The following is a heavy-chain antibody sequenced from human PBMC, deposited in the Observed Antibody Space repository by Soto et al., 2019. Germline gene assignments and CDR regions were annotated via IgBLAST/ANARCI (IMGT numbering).Heavy chain of an antibody. CDR2: MNPNSGNT. D-gene: IGHD3-10*01. J-gene: IGHJ5*02. V-gene: IGHV1-8*01. CDR3: ARGRGSIRLPMSDKYNWFDP. CDR1: GYTFTSYD. Sequence: EASVKVSCKASGYTFTSYDINWVRQATGQGLEWMGWMNPNSGNTGYAQKFQGRVTMTRNTSISTAYMELSSLRSEDTAVYYCARGRGSIRLPMSDKYNWFDPWGQGTLVTSPQ.